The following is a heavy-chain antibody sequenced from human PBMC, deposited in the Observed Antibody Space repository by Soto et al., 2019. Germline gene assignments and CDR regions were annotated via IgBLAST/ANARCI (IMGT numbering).Heavy chain of an antibody. CDR3: ARHGSYSSGWYEGWFDP. J-gene: IGHJ5*02. V-gene: IGHV4-39*01. CDR2: IYYSGST. CDR1: GGSISSSSYY. D-gene: IGHD6-19*01. Sequence: PSETLSLTCTVSGGSISSSSYYWGWIRQPPGKGLEWIGSIYYSGSTYYNPSLKSRVTISVDTSKNQFSLKLSSVTAADTAVYYCARHGSYSSGWYEGWFDPWGQGTLVTVSS.